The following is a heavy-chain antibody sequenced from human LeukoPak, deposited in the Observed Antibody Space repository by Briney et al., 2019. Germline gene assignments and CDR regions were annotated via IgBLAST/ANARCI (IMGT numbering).Heavy chain of an antibody. CDR1: GYTFTSYA. J-gene: IGHJ6*02. V-gene: IGHV7-4-1*02. CDR2: INTNTGNP. CDR3: ARDRAVAEPTILYYYYGMDV. Sequence: ASVKVSCKASGYTFTSYAMNWVRQAPGQGLEWMGWINTNTGNPTYAQGFTGRFVFSLDTSVSTAYLQISSLKAGDTAVYYCARDRAVAEPTILYYYYGMDVWGQGTTVTVSS. D-gene: IGHD6-19*01.